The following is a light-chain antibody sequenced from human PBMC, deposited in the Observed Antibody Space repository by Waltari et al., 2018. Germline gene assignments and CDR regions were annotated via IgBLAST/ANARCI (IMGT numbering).Light chain of an antibody. CDR2: EVS. CDR1: SRDVGGYNS. J-gene: IGLJ1*01. V-gene: IGLV2-14*01. Sequence: QSALTQPASVSGSPGQSITISCTGTSRDVGGYNSVSLYQQPPGKAPKLMIYEVSNRPSGVSNRFSGSKSGNTASLTISGLQAEDEADYYCSSYTSSSTLYVFGTGTKVTVL. CDR3: SSYTSSSTLYV.